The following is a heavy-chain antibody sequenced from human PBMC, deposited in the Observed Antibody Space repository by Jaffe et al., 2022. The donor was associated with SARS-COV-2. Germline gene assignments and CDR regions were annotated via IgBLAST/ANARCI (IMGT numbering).Heavy chain of an antibody. CDR3: AKGSNWAAAGNPLFDY. Sequence: EVQLLESGGGLVQPGGSLRLSCAASGFTFSSYAMSWVRQAPGKGLEWVSAISGSGGSTYYADSVKGRFTISRDNSKNTLYLQMNSLRAEDTAVYYCAKGSNWAAAGNPLFDYWGQGTLVTVSS. V-gene: IGHV3-23*01. J-gene: IGHJ4*02. CDR1: GFTFSSYA. CDR2: ISGSGGST. D-gene: IGHD6-13*01.